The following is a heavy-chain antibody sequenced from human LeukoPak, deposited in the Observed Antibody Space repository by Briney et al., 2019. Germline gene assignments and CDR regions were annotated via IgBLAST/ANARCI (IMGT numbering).Heavy chain of an antibody. CDR1: GGTFSSYA. D-gene: IGHD5-24*01. Sequence: ASVKDSCTASGGTFSSYAISWVRQAPGQGLEWMGGIIPIFGTANYAQKFQGRVTITADESTSTAYMELSSLRSEDTAVYYCAGDGRDGYPTIWGQGTMVTVSS. J-gene: IGHJ3*02. CDR2: IIPIFGTA. CDR3: AGDGRDGYPTI. V-gene: IGHV1-69*13.